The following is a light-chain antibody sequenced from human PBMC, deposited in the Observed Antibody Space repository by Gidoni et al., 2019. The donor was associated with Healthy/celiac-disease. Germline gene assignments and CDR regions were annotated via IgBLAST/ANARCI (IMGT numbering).Light chain of an antibody. CDR2: DAS. CDR1: QDISNY. CDR3: QQYDNLPVFT. Sequence: DIQMTQSPSSLSASVGDRVTITCQASQDISNYLNWYQQKPGKAPKLLIYDASNLETGVPSRFSGSGSGTDFTFTISSLQPEDIATHYCQQYDNLPVFTFGPGTKVDIK. V-gene: IGKV1-33*01. J-gene: IGKJ3*01.